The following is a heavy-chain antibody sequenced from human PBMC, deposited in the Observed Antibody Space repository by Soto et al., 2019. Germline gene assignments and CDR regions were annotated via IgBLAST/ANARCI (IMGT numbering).Heavy chain of an antibody. Sequence: GESLKISCAASGFTFSSYAMTWVRQAPGKGLEWVSVISDSGVSTYYADSVKGRFTISRDNSKNTLYLQMNSLRAEDTAVYYCAKDRTGPSPSTYYYYYGLDVWGQGTTVTVSS. CDR2: ISDSGVST. CDR1: GFTFSSYA. V-gene: IGHV3-23*01. CDR3: AKDRTGPSPSTYYYYYGLDV. D-gene: IGHD6-6*01. J-gene: IGHJ6*02.